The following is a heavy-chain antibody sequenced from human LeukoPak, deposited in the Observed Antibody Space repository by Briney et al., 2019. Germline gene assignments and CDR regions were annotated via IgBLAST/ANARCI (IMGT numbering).Heavy chain of an antibody. Sequence: PSETLSLTCAVYGGSFSGYYWSWIRQPPGKGLEWIGEINHSGSTNYNPSLKSRVTILVDTSKNQFSLKLSSVTAADTAVYYCARSSSARWKKFDYWGQGTLVTVSS. CDR3: ARSSSARWKKFDY. V-gene: IGHV4-34*01. CDR1: GGSFSGYY. CDR2: INHSGST. D-gene: IGHD6-19*01. J-gene: IGHJ4*02.